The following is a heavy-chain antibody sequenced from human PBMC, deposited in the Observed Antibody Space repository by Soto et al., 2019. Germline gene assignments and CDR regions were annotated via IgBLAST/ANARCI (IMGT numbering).Heavy chain of an antibody. J-gene: IGHJ4*01. Sequence: QVQIQESGPGLVTPSDTLSLTCTVSDASITNFFWNWVRQPAGGPLEWIGRLYLGGAPTYNPSLRSRLFMSADTSKNHVSLTLTSVTAADTAVYYCAADSGRGGRAFDHWGHGALATVSS. V-gene: IGHV4-4*07. CDR2: LYLGGAP. CDR3: AADSGRGGRAFDH. D-gene: IGHD3-10*01. CDR1: DASITNFF.